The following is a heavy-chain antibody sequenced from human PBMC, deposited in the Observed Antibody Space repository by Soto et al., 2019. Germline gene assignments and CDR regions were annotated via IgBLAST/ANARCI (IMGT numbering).Heavy chain of an antibody. Sequence: GGSLRLSCAASGFTFSSYAMSWVRQAPGKGLEWVSAISGSGGSTYYADSVKGRFTISRDNSKNTLYLQMNSLRAEDTAVYYCAMVVIVVVVADPDFDYWGQGTLVTVSS. CDR1: GFTFSSYA. D-gene: IGHD2-15*01. V-gene: IGHV3-23*01. J-gene: IGHJ4*02. CDR3: AMVVIVVVVADPDFDY. CDR2: ISGSGGST.